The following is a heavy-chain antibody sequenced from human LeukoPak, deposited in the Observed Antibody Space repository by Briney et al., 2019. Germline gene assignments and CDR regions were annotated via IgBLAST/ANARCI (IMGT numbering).Heavy chain of an antibody. CDR2: ISSSSSYI. CDR3: AKGAHDYGDDYFDY. D-gene: IGHD4-17*01. V-gene: IGHV3-21*04. Sequence: KPGGSLRLSCAASGFTFSSYSMNWVRQAPGKGLEWVSSISSSSSYIYYADSVKGRFTISRDNAKNSLYLQMNSLRAEDTAVYYCAKGAHDYGDDYFDYWGQGTLVTVSS. J-gene: IGHJ4*02. CDR1: GFTFSSYS.